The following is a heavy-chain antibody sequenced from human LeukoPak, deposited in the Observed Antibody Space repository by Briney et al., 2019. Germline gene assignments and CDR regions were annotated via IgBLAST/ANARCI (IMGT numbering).Heavy chain of an antibody. CDR1: GFTVSSDY. J-gene: IGHJ4*02. D-gene: IGHD3-22*01. CDR2: IYRGGST. V-gene: IGHV3-53*01. CDR3: ARGYYYDSSEIN. Sequence: GGSLRLSCAAFGFTVSSDYMSWVRQAPGKGLEWVSVIYRGGSTYYADSVKGRFTISRDNSKNTLYPQMNSLRAEDTAVYYCARGYYYDSSEINWGQGTLVTVSS.